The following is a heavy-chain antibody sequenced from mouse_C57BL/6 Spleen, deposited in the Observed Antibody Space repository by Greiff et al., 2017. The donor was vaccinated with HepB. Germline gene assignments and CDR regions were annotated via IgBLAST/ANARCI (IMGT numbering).Heavy chain of an antibody. Sequence: QVQLQQPGAELVRPGSSVKLSCKASGYTFTSYWMHWVKQRPIQGLEWIGNIDPSDSETHYNQKFKDKATLTVDKSSSTAYMQLSSLTSEDSAVYYCARSNDGYYPFAYWGQGTLVTVSA. CDR1: GYTFTSYW. J-gene: IGHJ3*01. CDR2: IDPSDSET. D-gene: IGHD2-3*01. CDR3: ARSNDGYYPFAY. V-gene: IGHV1-52*01.